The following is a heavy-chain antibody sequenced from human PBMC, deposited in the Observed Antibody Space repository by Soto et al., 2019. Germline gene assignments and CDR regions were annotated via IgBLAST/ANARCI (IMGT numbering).Heavy chain of an antibody. D-gene: IGHD2-8*01. CDR1: GGTFRSYA. CDR2: IIPMFGKA. CDR3: ARSIETNYFYGMDV. J-gene: IGHJ6*02. V-gene: IGHV1-69*01. Sequence: QVQLVQSGAEVREPGSSVKVSCEASGGTFRSYAINWVRQAPGQGLEWMGGIIPMFGKANYAEKFLGRVTITADEATRTASMEVISLKSEDTAVYYCARSIETNYFYGMDVWGLGTTVTGSS.